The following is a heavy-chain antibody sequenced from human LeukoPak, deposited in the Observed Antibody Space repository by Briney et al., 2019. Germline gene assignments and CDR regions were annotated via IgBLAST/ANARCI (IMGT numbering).Heavy chain of an antibody. CDR1: GFTFSTYW. J-gene: IGHJ5*01. CDR2: IKQDGSQK. CDR3: ARDVDGDSWPDS. Sequence: GGSLRLSCVASGFTFSTYWMNWVRQLPGKGLEWLANIKQDGSQKYYVDSVKGRFTISRDNAKNSLYLQMNSLRGEDTAVYYRARDVDGDSWPDSWGQGTLVSVS. D-gene: IGHD5-24*01. V-gene: IGHV3-7*01.